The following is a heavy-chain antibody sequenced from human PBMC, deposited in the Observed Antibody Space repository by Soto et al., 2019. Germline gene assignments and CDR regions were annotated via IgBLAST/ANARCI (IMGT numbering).Heavy chain of an antibody. J-gene: IGHJ4*02. CDR3: ARFLQLRPLDY. CDR2: ITVSNGNT. Sequence: ASVKVSCKASGYTFTSYGISWVRQAPGQGLEFMGWITVSNGNTNYAQKFQDRVIMTTDTSTSTSYMEVRSLRSDDTAIYYCARFLQLRPLDYWGQGTLGTSPQ. D-gene: IGHD1-1*01. V-gene: IGHV1-18*01. CDR1: GYTFTSYG.